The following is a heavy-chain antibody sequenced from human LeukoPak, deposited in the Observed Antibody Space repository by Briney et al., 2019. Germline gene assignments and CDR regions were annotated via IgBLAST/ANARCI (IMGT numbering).Heavy chain of an antibody. Sequence: KPSEKLSLTCTVSGGSISSSDYYWDWIRQPPGRGLEWIGTIYYSGSTYCNPSLAGGVTLSVDTSKNQFSLKLSSVTAADTAVYYCARHHRSDYYEVDYWGQGTLVPVSS. CDR2: IYYSGST. D-gene: IGHD1-26*01. CDR3: ARHHRSDYYEVDY. CDR1: GGSISSSDYY. J-gene: IGHJ4*01. V-gene: IGHV4-39*01.